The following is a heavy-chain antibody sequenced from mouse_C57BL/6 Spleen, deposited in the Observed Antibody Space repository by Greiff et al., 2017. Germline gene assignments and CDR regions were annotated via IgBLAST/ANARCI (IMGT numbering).Heavy chain of an antibody. Sequence: EVQLVESGPGLVKPSQSLSLTCSVTGYSITSGYYWNWIRQCPGNKLEWMGYISYDGSNNYNPSLKNRISITRDTSKNQFFLKLNSVTTEDTATYYCTIRGFAYWGQGTLVTVSA. CDR1: GYSITSGYY. CDR3: TIRGFAY. V-gene: IGHV3-6*01. D-gene: IGHD2-12*01. J-gene: IGHJ3*01. CDR2: ISYDGSN.